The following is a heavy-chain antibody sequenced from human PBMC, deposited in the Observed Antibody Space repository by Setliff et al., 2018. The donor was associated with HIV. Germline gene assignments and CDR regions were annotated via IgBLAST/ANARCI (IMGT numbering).Heavy chain of an antibody. Sequence: GGSLRLSCAASGFIFSNYEMNWVRQAPGKGLEWVSYITSSGSTIYYADSVKGRFTISRDNAKNSLYLRMDSLRAEDTAVYFCVRAPPNSEYWGRGTLVTVSS. CDR3: VRAPPNSEY. J-gene: IGHJ4*02. CDR1: GFIFSNYE. V-gene: IGHV3-48*03. CDR2: ITSSGSTI.